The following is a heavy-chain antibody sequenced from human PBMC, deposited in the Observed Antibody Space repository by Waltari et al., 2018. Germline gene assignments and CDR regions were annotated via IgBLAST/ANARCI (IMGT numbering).Heavy chain of an antibody. D-gene: IGHD1-26*01. CDR2: IYYSGST. V-gene: IGHV4-39*01. CDR1: GGSISSSSYY. Sequence: QLQLQESGPGLVKPSETLSLTCTVSGGSISSSSYYWGWIRQPPGKGLEWIGSIYYSGSTYYNPSLKSRVTISVDTSKNQFSLKLSSVTAADTAVYYCASGPGSYYCLDYWGQGTLVTVSS. J-gene: IGHJ4*02. CDR3: ASGPGSYYCLDY.